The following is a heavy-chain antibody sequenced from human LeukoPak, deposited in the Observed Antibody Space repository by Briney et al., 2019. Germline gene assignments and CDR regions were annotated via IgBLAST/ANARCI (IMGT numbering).Heavy chain of an antibody. Sequence: PGGSLRLSCAASGFTFSSYAMNWVRQAPGKGLEWVSAISSGGGSTYYADSVKGRFTISRDNSKNTLYLQMNSLGAEDTAVYYCAKGRWLQLYYFDYWGQGTLVTVSS. CDR2: ISSGGGST. D-gene: IGHD5-24*01. V-gene: IGHV3-23*01. J-gene: IGHJ4*02. CDR1: GFTFSSYA. CDR3: AKGRWLQLYYFDY.